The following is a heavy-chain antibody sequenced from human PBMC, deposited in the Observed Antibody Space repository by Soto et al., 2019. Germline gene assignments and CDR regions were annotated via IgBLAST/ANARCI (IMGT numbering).Heavy chain of an antibody. CDR1: GGSISSSNW. D-gene: IGHD2-2*01. J-gene: IGHJ6*02. Sequence: QVQLQESGPGLVKPSGTLSLTCAVSGGSISSSNWWSWVRQPPGKGLEWIGEIYHSGGTNYNPSRKRRVTISVDKSKNQFSLKLSSVTAADTAVYYCARVVGGYYYGMDVWGQGTTVTVSS. CDR2: IYHSGGT. V-gene: IGHV4-4*02. CDR3: ARVVGGYYYGMDV.